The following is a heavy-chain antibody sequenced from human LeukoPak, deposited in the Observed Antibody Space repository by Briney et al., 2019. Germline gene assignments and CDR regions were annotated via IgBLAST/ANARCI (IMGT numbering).Heavy chain of an antibody. J-gene: IGHJ4*02. Sequence: GGSLRLSCAASGFTFSSYAMTWVRQAPGKGLEWVANIKQDGSDKYYVDSVKGRFTISRDNAKKSLYLQMNSLRVEDTAVYYCARDGGGPLDWGQGTLVTVSS. CDR2: IKQDGSDK. CDR1: GFTFSSYA. D-gene: IGHD3-10*01. CDR3: ARDGGGPLD. V-gene: IGHV3-7*01.